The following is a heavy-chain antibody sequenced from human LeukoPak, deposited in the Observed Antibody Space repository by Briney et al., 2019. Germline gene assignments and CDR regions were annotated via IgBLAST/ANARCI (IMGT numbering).Heavy chain of an antibody. V-gene: IGHV3-33*01. J-gene: IGHJ4*02. CDR1: GFSFSSYG. Sequence: QPGRSLRLSCAASGFSFSSYGMHWVRQAPGKGLEWVALIWYDGNDKYYADSMKGRFTISRDNSKNTLYLQMNSLRAEDTAVYYCARQEYSSSWYLPFDYWGQGTLVTVSS. D-gene: IGHD6-13*01. CDR2: IWYDGNDK. CDR3: ARQEYSSSWYLPFDY.